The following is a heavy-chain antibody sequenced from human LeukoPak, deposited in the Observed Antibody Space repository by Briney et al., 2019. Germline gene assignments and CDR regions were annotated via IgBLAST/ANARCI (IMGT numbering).Heavy chain of an antibody. Sequence: ASVKVSCKASGYTFTSYYMHWVRQAPGQGLEWMGIINPSGGSTSYAQKFQGRVTMTRDTSTSTVYMELSSLRSEDTAVYYCARGANIVVVPQGEPDFDYWGQGTLVTVSS. D-gene: IGHD2-2*01. J-gene: IGHJ4*02. CDR3: ARGANIVVVPQGEPDFDY. CDR2: INPSGGST. V-gene: IGHV1-46*01. CDR1: GYTFTSYY.